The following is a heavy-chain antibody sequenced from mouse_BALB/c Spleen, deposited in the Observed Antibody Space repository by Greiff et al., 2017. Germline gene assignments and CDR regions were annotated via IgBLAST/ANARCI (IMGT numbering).Heavy chain of an antibody. Sequence: EVQRVESGGGLVKPGGSLKLSCAASGFTFSSYAMSWVRQTPEKRLEWVASISSGGSTYYPDSVKGRFTISRDNARNILYLQMSSLRSEDTAMYYCAQHYYGSSYVFAYWGQGTLVTVAA. CDR1: GFTFSSYA. D-gene: IGHD1-1*01. J-gene: IGHJ3*01. CDR2: ISSGGST. V-gene: IGHV5-6-5*01. CDR3: AQHYYGSSYVFAY.